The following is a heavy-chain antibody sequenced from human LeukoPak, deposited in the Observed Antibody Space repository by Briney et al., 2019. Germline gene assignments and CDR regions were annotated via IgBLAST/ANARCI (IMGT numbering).Heavy chain of an antibody. D-gene: IGHD3-22*01. CDR1: GGSFSGYY. CDR2: INHSGST. J-gene: IGHJ5*02. V-gene: IGHV4-34*01. Sequence: SETLSLTCAVYGGSFSGYYWSWIRQPPGKGLEWIGEINHSGSTNYNPSLKSRVTISVDTSKNQFSLKLSSVTAADTAVYYCAREMDYYDSGGYYLQWFDPWGQGTLVTVSS. CDR3: AREMDYYDSGGYYLQWFDP.